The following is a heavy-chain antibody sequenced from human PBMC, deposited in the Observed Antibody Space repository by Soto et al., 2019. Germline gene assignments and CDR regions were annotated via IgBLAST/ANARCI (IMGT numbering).Heavy chain of an antibody. CDR2: ISYDGSNK. V-gene: IGHV3-30*03. D-gene: IGHD1-26*01. CDR3: AREWELLSFDY. Sequence: QVQLVESGGGVVQPGRSLRLSCAASGFTFSSYGMHWVRQAPGKGLEWVAVISYDGSNKYYADSVKGRFTISRDNSKNTLYLQMNSLRAEDTAVYYWAREWELLSFDYWGQGTLVTVSS. J-gene: IGHJ4*02. CDR1: GFTFSSYG.